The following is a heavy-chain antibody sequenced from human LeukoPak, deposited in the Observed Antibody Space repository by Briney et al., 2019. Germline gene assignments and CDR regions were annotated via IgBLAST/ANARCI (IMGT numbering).Heavy chain of an antibody. J-gene: IGHJ6*03. CDR3: ARGEPYYYYMDV. CDR2: IIPIFGTA. D-gene: IGHD1-26*01. V-gene: IGHV1-69*01. CDR1: GGTFSSYA. Sequence: SVKVSCKASGGTFSSYAISWVRQAPGRGLEWMGGIIPIFGTANYAQKFQGRVTITADESTSTAYMELSSLRSEDTAVYYCARGEPYYYYMDVWGKGTTVTVSS.